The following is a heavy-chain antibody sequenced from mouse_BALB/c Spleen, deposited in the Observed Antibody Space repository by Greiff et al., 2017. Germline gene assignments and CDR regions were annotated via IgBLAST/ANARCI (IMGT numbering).Heavy chain of an antibody. Sequence: EVQLQQSGPGLVKPSQSLSLTCTVTGYSITSDYAWNWIRQFPGNKLEWMGYISYSGSTSYNPSLKSRISITRDTSKNQFFLQLNSVTTEDTATYYCAGGNDRFDDWGQGTTVTVSS. CDR2: ISYSGST. V-gene: IGHV3-2*02. CDR1: GYSITSDYA. J-gene: IGHJ2*01. CDR3: AGGNDRFDD.